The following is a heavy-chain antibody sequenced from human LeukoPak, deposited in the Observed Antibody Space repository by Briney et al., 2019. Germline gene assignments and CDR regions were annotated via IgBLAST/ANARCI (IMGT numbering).Heavy chain of an antibody. D-gene: IGHD2-15*01. CDR3: ARRGDSGADYFDY. CDR2: IYYIGST. CDR1: GGSISSGSYY. V-gene: IGHV4-39*01. J-gene: IGHJ4*02. Sequence: KPSETLSLTCTVSGGSISSGSYYWGWIRQPPGKGLEWIGNIYYIGSTYYNPSLKSRVTISVDTSKNQFSLKLSSVTAADTAVYYCARRGDSGADYFDYWGQGTLVTVSS.